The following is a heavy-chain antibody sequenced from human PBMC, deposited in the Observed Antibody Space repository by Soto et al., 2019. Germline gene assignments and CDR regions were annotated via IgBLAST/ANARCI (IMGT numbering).Heavy chain of an antibody. CDR2: FDPEDGET. CDR3: AIDNLFWSVQAQSRSSSSDY. D-gene: IGHD6-6*01. CDR1: GYTLTELS. J-gene: IGHJ4*02. Sequence: SVKVSCKVSGYTLTELSMHWVRQAPGKGLERMGGFDPEDGETIYAQKFQGRVTMTEDTSTDTAYMELSSLRSEDTAVYYCAIDNLFWSVQAQSRSSSSDYWGQGTLVTVSS. V-gene: IGHV1-24*01.